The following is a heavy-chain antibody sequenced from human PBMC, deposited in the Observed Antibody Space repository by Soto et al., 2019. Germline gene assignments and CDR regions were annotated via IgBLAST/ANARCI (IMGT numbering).Heavy chain of an antibody. J-gene: IGHJ5*02. CDR1: GGSISSFQ. Sequence: SETLSLTCTVSGGSISSFQWSWIRQTGGKGLEWIGRIDASGSTNYNPSLKSRVIMSVDTSKNQFSLKVTSVTAADTAVYYCARDLNYDFGSERDKYFDPWGQGTLVTVSS. CDR2: IDASGST. V-gene: IGHV4-4*07. D-gene: IGHD3-3*01. CDR3: ARDLNYDFGSERDKYFDP.